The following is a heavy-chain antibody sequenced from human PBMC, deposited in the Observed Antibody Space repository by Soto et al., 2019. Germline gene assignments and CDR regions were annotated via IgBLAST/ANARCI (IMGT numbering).Heavy chain of an antibody. J-gene: IGHJ6*03. D-gene: IGHD3-3*01. CDR1: GFTFSSYA. CDR2: ISGSGGST. V-gene: IGHV3-23*01. CDR3: ANESGYYYYYYMDV. Sequence: EVQLLESGGGLVQPGGSLRLSCAASGFTFSSYAMSWVRQAPGKGLEWVSAISGSGGSTYYADSVKGRFTISRDNSKNTLYQQMNSLRADDTAVYYCANESGYYYYYYMDVWGKGTTVTVSS.